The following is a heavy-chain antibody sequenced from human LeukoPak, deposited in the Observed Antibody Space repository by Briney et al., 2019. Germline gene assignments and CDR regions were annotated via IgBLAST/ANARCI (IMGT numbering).Heavy chain of an antibody. CDR1: GFTFSNAW. CDR2: VRPGDGPT. CDR3: TRDHITSWQIDF. J-gene: IGHJ4*02. D-gene: IGHD2-2*01. V-gene: IGHV3-23*01. Sequence: EGSLRLSCAASGFTFSNAWMSWVRRAPGKGLEWVSHVRPGDGPTTYAESVKGRFTISRDNSKNTVSLQMNSLRVEDTAVYYCTRDHITSWQIDFWGQGTMVTVSS.